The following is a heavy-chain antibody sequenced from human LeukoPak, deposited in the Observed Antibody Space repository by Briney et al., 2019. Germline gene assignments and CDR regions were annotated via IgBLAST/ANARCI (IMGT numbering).Heavy chain of an antibody. Sequence: GGSLRLSCAASGFTFSSYGMHWVRQAPGKGLEWVAVIWYDGSNKYYADSVKGRFTISRDNSKNTLYPQMNSLRAEDTAVYYCARDKNPRTTVTTDWFDPWGQGTLVTVSS. CDR2: IWYDGSNK. CDR3: ARDKNPRTTVTTDWFDP. D-gene: IGHD4-17*01. V-gene: IGHV3-33*01. CDR1: GFTFSSYG. J-gene: IGHJ5*02.